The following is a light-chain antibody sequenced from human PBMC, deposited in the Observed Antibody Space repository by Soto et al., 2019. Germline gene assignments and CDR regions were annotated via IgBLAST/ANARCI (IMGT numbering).Light chain of an antibody. Sequence: QSVLTQPPSVSGAPGQRVTISCTGSSSNIGPGYDVHWYQQLPGTAPKLLTYSNTNRPSGVPDRFSGSRSGTSASLAITGLPAEDEADSYCQYYESSLSGSVFRTGTKVTVL. CDR1: SSNIGPGYD. CDR3: QYYESSLSGSV. J-gene: IGLJ1*01. CDR2: SNT. V-gene: IGLV1-40*01.